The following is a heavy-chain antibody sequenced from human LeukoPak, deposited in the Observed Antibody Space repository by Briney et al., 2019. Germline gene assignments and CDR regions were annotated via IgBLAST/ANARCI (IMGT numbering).Heavy chain of an antibody. CDR2: IIPMFGIA. CDR3: ARDRPYTGGWRGFDY. CDR1: GGTFSRYA. J-gene: IGHJ4*02. V-gene: IGHV1-69*01. Sequence: SVKVSCKASGGTFSRYAISWVRQAPGQGLEWMGGIIPMFGIANYAQKFQGRVTITADESTSIAYMELSSLRSEDTAVYYCARDRPYTGGWRGFDYWGQGTLVTVSS. D-gene: IGHD6-19*01.